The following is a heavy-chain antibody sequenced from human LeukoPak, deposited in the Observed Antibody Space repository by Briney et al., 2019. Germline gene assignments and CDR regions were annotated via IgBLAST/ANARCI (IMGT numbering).Heavy chain of an antibody. J-gene: IGHJ4*02. D-gene: IGHD6-25*01. CDR1: GGSISSGSYY. CDR2: LYTSGST. V-gene: IGHV4-61*09. CDR3: ARDGGYRRGYFDY. Sequence: NPSQTLSLTCTVSGGSISSGSYYWSWIRQPAGKGLEWIGHLYTSGSTYYNPSLNSRITISVDMSKNQFSLRLSSVTAADTAVYYCARDGGYRRGYFDYWGQGTLVTVSP.